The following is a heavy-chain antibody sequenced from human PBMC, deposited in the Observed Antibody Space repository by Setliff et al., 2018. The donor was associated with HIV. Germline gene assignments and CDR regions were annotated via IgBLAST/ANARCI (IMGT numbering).Heavy chain of an antibody. V-gene: IGHV4-38-2*01. J-gene: IGHJ4*02. CDR2: LHLSGDT. D-gene: IGHD6-13*01. CDR1: GYSMSSGYY. CDR3: ARLPDINSWPFDY. Sequence: PSETLSLTCGVSGYSMSSGYYWGWIRQPPGKGLEWIGRLHLSGDTNYNPSLKSRVTMSIDTSKNQFSLKLSSVTTADTAVYYCARLPDINSWPFDYWARGTLVTVS.